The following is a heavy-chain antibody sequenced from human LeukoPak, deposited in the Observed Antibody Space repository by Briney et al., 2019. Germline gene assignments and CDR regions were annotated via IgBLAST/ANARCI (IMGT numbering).Heavy chain of an antibody. Sequence: PGGSLRLSCAASRFTFSSYAMSWVRQAPGKGLEWVSTISGSTGSTYYADSVKGRFTISRDNSKNTLYLQMNSLRAEDTAVYYCAKGGIVALTLFDYWGREPWSPSPQ. CDR2: ISGSTGST. V-gene: IGHV3-23*01. CDR1: RFTFSSYA. J-gene: IGHJ4*02. CDR3: AKGGIVALTLFDY. D-gene: IGHD5-12*01.